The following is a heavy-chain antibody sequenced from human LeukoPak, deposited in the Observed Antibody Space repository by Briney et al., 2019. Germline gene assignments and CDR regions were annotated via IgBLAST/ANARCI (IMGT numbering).Heavy chain of an antibody. CDR1: GFSFSSYS. CDR2: ISSSSSYI. V-gene: IGHV3-21*01. CDR3: ARGRYDILTGYYVY. Sequence: GGSLRLSCAASGFSFSSYSMNWVRQAPGKGLEWVSSISSSSSYIYYADSVKGRFTISRDNAKNSLYLQMNSLRAEDTAVYYCARGRYDILTGYYVYWGQGTLVTVSS. D-gene: IGHD3-9*01. J-gene: IGHJ4*02.